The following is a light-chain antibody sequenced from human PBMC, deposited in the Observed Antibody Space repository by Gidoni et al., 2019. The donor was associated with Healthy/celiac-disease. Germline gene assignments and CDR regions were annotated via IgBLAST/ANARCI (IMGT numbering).Light chain of an antibody. V-gene: IGKV1-13*02. CDR1: QGISSA. Sequence: AIQLTQSPSSLSASVGDRVTITCRASQGISSALAWYQQKPGKAPTLLIYGASSLESGVPSRFSGSGSGTDFTLTISRLQPEDFATYYCQQFNSYPLFGPGTKVDIK. J-gene: IGKJ3*01. CDR3: QQFNSYPL. CDR2: GAS.